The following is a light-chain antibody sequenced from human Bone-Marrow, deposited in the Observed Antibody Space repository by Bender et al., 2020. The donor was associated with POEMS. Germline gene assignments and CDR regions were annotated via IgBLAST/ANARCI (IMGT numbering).Light chain of an antibody. CDR3: QSYDNTILV. V-gene: IGLV6-57*01. J-gene: IGLJ3*02. CDR2: ANN. Sequence: ISANNERPSGVPNRFSGSVDTSSNSASLTISGLRPEDEADYYCQSYDNTILVFGGGTRLTVL.